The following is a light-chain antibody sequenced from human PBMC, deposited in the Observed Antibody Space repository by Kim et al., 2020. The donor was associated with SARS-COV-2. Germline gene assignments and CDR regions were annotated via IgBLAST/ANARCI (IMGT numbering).Light chain of an antibody. V-gene: IGLV4-69*01. CDR3: QTWGTGMV. Sequence: GASVRRPCTVRGGHVSYAIAWHQRQPERGPRYLMKLNSDGSNRKGDGIPDRFSGSSSGAERYLTISSLQSEDEADYYCQTWGTGMVFGGGTQLTVL. J-gene: IGLJ2*01. CDR2: LNSDGSN. CDR1: GGHVSYA.